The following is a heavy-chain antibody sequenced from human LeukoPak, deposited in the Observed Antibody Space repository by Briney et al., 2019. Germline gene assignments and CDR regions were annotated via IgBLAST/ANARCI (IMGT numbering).Heavy chain of an antibody. Sequence: PSETLSLTCTVSGGSISSGGYSWSWIRQPPGKGLEWIGYIYHSGSTYYNPSLKSRVTISVDRSKNQFSLKLSSVTAADTAVYYCARANRDYVWGSYCYTGILVDYWGQGTLVTVSS. CDR1: GGSISSGGYS. J-gene: IGHJ4*02. D-gene: IGHD3-16*02. CDR2: IYHSGST. V-gene: IGHV4-30-2*01. CDR3: ARANRDYVWGSYCYTGILVDY.